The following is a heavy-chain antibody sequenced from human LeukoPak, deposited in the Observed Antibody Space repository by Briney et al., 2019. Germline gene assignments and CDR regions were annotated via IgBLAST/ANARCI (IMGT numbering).Heavy chain of an antibody. CDR2: ISDGGET. J-gene: IGHJ4*02. D-gene: IGHD2-8*01. Sequence: PGGSLRLSCAASGFTFSNHGLNWVRQAPGKGLEWVSAISDGGETFYADSVKGRFTISRDNSKNTLYLQMNSLGAVDTALYYCATSFTRISILMQKWGQGALVTVSS. CDR1: GFTFSNHG. V-gene: IGHV3-23*01. CDR3: ATSFTRISILMQK.